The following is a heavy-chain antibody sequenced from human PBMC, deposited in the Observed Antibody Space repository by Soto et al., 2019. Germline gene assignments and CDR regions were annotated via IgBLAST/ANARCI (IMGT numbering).Heavy chain of an antibody. D-gene: IGHD3-22*01. CDR3: ARDDYYDSNNWFEF. V-gene: IGHV4-4*07. J-gene: IGHJ5*01. CDR2: IYTTGST. CDR1: GVSIRNFY. Sequence: QVHLQESGPGLVKPSETLSLTCTVSGVSIRNFYWSWIRQPAGKGLEWIGRIYTTGSTNYKPSLKSRVTMSLDTSNNQFSLSLTYVTAADTAVYYCARDDYYDSNNWFEFWGQGALVTVSS.